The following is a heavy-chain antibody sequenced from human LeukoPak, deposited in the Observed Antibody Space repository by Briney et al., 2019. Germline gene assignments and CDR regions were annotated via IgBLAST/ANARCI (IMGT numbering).Heavy chain of an antibody. CDR2: IKQDGNQE. Sequence: GGSLRLSCAASRFTLSTYWMSWVRQAPGKGLEWVAHIKQDGNQEYYVDPVKGRFTISRDNAKNSLYLQMNSLRVEDTAVYYCARGWASSRRKAFDIWGQGTMVTVSS. CDR3: ARGWASSRRKAFDI. V-gene: IGHV3-7*03. D-gene: IGHD3-16*01. J-gene: IGHJ3*02. CDR1: RFTLSTYW.